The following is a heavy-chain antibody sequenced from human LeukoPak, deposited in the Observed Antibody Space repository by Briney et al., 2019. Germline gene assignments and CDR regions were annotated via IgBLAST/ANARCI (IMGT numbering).Heavy chain of an antibody. J-gene: IGHJ4*02. D-gene: IGHD3-9*01. CDR3: ARVGDILTGYRPPDY. Sequence: SGTLSLTCAVSGGSISSSNWWSWVRQPPGKGLEWIGEIYHSGSTNYNPSLKSRVTISVDKSKNQFSLKLSSVTAADTAVYYCARVGDILTGYRPPDYWGQGTLVTVSS. CDR1: GGSISSSNW. CDR2: IYHSGST. V-gene: IGHV4-4*02.